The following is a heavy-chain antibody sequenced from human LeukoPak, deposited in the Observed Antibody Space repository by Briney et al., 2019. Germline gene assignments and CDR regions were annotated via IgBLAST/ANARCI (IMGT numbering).Heavy chain of an antibody. D-gene: IGHD3-16*02. CDR3: ARSLLGELSLYPFDY. CDR2: INPNSGGT. J-gene: IGHJ4*02. CDR1: GYTFTGYY. Sequence: ASVKVSCKASGYTFTGYYMHWVRQAPGQGLEWMGWINPNSGGTNYAQKFQGRVTITTDESTSTAYMELSSLRSEDTAVYYCARSLLGELSLYPFDYWGQGTLVTVSS. V-gene: IGHV1-2*02.